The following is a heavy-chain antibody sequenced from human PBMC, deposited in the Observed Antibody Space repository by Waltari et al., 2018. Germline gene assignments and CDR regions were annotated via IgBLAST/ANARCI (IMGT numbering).Heavy chain of an antibody. CDR1: GFTFDDYA. V-gene: IGHV3-43D*04. CDR3: AKASRRGVALDDYFDY. J-gene: IGHJ4*02. Sequence: EVQLVESGGGVVQPGGPLRLSCAASGFTFDDYAMHWVRHAPGKAREWVSLINWDAVSPFYAASVRGRFTISRDNSKNTLYLQMNSLRPEDTAMYYCAKASRRGVALDDYFDYWGQGTLVTVSS. CDR2: INWDAVSP. D-gene: IGHD1-1*01.